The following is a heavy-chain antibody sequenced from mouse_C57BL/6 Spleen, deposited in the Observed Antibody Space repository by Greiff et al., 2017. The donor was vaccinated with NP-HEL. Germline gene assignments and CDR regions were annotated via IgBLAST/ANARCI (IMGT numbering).Heavy chain of an antibody. CDR1: GYTFTDYN. V-gene: IGHV1-22*01. Sequence: VEPGASVKMSCKASGYTFTDYNMHWVKQSHGKSLEWIGYINPNNGGTSYNQKFKGKATLTVNKSSSTAYMELRSLTSEDSAVYYCARTYGYDDAWFAYWGQGTLVTVSA. CDR2: INPNNGGT. D-gene: IGHD2-2*01. CDR3: ARTYGYDDAWFAY. J-gene: IGHJ3*01.